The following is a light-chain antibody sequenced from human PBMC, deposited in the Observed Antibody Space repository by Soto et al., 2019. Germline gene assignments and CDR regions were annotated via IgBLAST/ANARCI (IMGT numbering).Light chain of an antibody. CDR2: GAS. CDR1: QSVSSNY. Sequence: EIVLTQSPGTLSLSPGERATLSCRASQSVSSNYLAWYQQKRGQAPRVLIYGASSRATGIPTRFSGSGYGKDFTRTISRLEPEDFAVYYCQQYDTSPRTFGQGTKVEI. V-gene: IGKV3-20*01. CDR3: QQYDTSPRT. J-gene: IGKJ1*01.